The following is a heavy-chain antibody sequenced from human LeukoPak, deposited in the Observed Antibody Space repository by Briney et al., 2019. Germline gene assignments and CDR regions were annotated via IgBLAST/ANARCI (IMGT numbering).Heavy chain of an antibody. CDR1: GFTFSSYG. CDR3: AKDFDSSGWYVAFDY. V-gene: IGHV3-30*02. J-gene: IGHJ4*02. D-gene: IGHD6-19*01. CDR2: IRYDGSNK. Sequence: PGGSLRLSCAAPGFTFSSYGMHWVRQAPGKGLEWVAFIRYDGSNKYYADSVKGRFTISRDNSKNTLYLQMNSLRAEDTAVYYCAKDFDSSGWYVAFDYWGQGTLVTVSS.